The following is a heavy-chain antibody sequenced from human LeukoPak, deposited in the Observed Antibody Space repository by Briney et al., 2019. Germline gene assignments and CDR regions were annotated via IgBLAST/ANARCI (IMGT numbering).Heavy chain of an antibody. V-gene: IGHV3-30*18. Sequence: GGSLRLSCAASGLTFSSYGTHWARQDPGKGLEWVAVISYDGSNKYYADSVKGRFTISRDNSKNTLYLQMNSLRAEDTAVYYWAKDQIHMTLAAAGPCDYWGQGTLVTVSS. CDR2: ISYDGSNK. D-gene: IGHD6-13*01. CDR1: GLTFSSYG. J-gene: IGHJ4*02. CDR3: AKDQIHMTLAAAGPCDY.